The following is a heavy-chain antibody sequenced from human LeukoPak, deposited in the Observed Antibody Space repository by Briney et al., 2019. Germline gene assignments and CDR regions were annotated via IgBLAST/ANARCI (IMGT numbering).Heavy chain of an antibody. V-gene: IGHV4-34*01. CDR3: AGDFWSGYYFRD. CDR2: INHSGST. D-gene: IGHD3-3*01. Sequence: SETLSLTCTVSGGSISSYYWSWIRQPPGKGLEWIGEINHSGSTNCNPSLKSRVTISVDTSKNQFSLKLSSVTAADTAVYYCAGDFWSGYYFRDWGQGTLVTVSS. J-gene: IGHJ4*02. CDR1: GGSISSYY.